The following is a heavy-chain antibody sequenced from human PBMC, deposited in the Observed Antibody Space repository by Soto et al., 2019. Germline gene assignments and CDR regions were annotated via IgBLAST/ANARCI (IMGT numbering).Heavy chain of an antibody. CDR2: ISGHNGNK. D-gene: IGHD3-22*01. CDR1: GYSFTSYG. J-gene: IGHJ4*02. V-gene: IGHV1-18*04. CDR3: ARHRFNYYDDTVYYYFDY. Sequence: ASVKVSCQASGYSFTSYGISWVRQAPGQGPEWMGWISGHNGNKNHPQSLKGRVTMTTDTSRNTAYMELRSLRSDDTAVYYCARHRFNYYDDTVYYYFDYWGQGTLVTVSS.